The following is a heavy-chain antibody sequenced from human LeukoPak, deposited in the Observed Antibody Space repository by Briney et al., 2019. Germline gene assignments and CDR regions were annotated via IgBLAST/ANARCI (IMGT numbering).Heavy chain of an antibody. Sequence: PSETLSLTCTVSGDSISTYYWSWIRQPPGKGLEWIGYIYYRVTSDYNPSLKSRVTMSVDMSTRQISLKLSSVTAADTAVYYCARGILPLRDYGDYLHWGQGTLVTVSS. CDR2: IYYRVTS. V-gene: IGHV4-59*01. J-gene: IGHJ4*02. CDR3: ARGILPLRDYGDYLH. CDR1: GDSISTYY. D-gene: IGHD4-17*01.